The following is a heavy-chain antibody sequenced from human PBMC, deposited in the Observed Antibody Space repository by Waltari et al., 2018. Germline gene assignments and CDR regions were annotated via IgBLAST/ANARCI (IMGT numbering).Heavy chain of an antibody. J-gene: IGHJ5*02. Sequence: EVQLVESGGGLIQPGGSLRLSCAASGFTVSSNYMRWVRQAPGKGLEWVSVIYSGGSTYYADSVKGRFTISRDNSKNTLYLQMNSLRAEDTAVYYCARDLIGERYCGGDCSPWGQGTLVTVSS. CDR3: ARDLIGERYCGGDCSP. V-gene: IGHV3-53*01. CDR2: IYSGGST. CDR1: GFTVSSNY. D-gene: IGHD2-21*01.